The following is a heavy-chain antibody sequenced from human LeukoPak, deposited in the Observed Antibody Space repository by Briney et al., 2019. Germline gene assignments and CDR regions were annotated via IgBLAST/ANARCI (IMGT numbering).Heavy chain of an antibody. Sequence: PGGSLRLSCAASGFTFSSYAMHWVRQAPGKGLEWVAVISYDGSNKYYADSVKGRFTISRDNSKNTLYLQMNSLRAEDAAVYYCARGVVVMGTDYWGQGTLVTVSS. V-gene: IGHV3-30*04. D-gene: IGHD3-22*01. CDR3: ARGVVVMGTDY. CDR1: GFTFSSYA. J-gene: IGHJ4*02. CDR2: ISYDGSNK.